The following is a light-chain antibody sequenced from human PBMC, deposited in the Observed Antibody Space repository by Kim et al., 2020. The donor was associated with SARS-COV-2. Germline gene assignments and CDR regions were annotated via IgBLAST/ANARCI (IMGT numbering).Light chain of an antibody. CDR2: YDS. Sequence: APGKTARITCGGNNVGDKGVHWTQQGPGRAHILVMYYDSDRPSGIPDRFSGSNSGNTATLTISRVEAGDEADYYCQVWDSGSDHPVFGGGTQLTVL. V-gene: IGLV3-21*04. CDR3: QVWDSGSDHPV. CDR1: NVGDKG. J-gene: IGLJ2*01.